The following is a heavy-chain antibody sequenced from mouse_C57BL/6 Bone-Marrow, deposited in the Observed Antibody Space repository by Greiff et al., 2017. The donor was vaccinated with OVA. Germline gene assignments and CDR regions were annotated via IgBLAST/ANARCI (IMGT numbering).Heavy chain of an antibody. Sequence: QVQLQQSGAELVRPGASVTLSCKAPGYTFTDYEMHWVKQTPVHGLEWIGAIDPETGGTAYNQKFKGKAILTADKSSSTAYMELRSLTSEDSAVYYCTAYGNYSYAMDYWGQGTSVTVSS. CDR2: IDPETGGT. CDR3: TAYGNYSYAMDY. J-gene: IGHJ4*01. V-gene: IGHV1-15*01. CDR1: GYTFTDYE. D-gene: IGHD2-1*01.